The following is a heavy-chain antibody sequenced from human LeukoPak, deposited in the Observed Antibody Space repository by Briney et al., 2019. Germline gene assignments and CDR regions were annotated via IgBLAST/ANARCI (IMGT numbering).Heavy chain of an antibody. D-gene: IGHD3-22*01. CDR3: SIPYDSSGYYHDY. CDR1: GYTFTSYD. CDR2: MNPNSGNT. V-gene: IGHV1-8*01. J-gene: IGHJ4*02. Sequence: ASVKVSCKASGYTFTSYDINWVRQATGQGLEWMGWMNPNSGNTGYAQKFQGRVTMTRNTSISTAYMELSSLRSEDTAVYYCSIPYDSSGYYHDYWGQGTLVTVSS.